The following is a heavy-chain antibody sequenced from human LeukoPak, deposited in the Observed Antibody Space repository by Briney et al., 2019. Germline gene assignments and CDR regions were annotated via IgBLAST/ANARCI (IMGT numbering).Heavy chain of an antibody. Sequence: SETLSHTCTVSGYSISSGYYWGWIRQPPGKGLEWIGSIYHSGSTYYNPSLKSRVTISVDTSKNQFSLKLSSVTAADTAVYYCARDPEYSSGYYWGQGTLVTVSS. V-gene: IGHV4-38-2*02. J-gene: IGHJ4*02. CDR1: GYSISSGYY. D-gene: IGHD6-19*01. CDR3: ARDPEYSSGYY. CDR2: IYHSGST.